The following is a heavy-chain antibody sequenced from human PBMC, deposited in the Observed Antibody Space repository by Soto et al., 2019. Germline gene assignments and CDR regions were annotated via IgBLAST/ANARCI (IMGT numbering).Heavy chain of an antibody. J-gene: IGHJ4*02. CDR2: INHSGST. V-gene: IGHV4-34*01. Sequence: QVQLQQWGAGLLKPSETLSLTCAVYGGSFSGYYWTWIRQPPGTGLEWIGEINHSGSTNYNPSLKSRVTISVDTPKNQFSLKLTSVTAVDTAVYYCARDKITGLFDYWGQGTLVTVSS. CDR1: GGSFSGYY. CDR3: ARDKITGLFDY. D-gene: IGHD2-8*02.